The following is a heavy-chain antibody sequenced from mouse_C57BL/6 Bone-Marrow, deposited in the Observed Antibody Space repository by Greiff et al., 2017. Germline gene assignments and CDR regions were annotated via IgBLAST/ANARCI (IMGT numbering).Heavy chain of an antibody. J-gene: IGHJ4*01. CDR2: ISSGSSTI. CDR3: SSRAYYYGFYAMDY. V-gene: IGHV5-17*01. CDR1: GFTFSDYG. Sequence: EVQGVESGGGLVKPGGSLKLSCAASGFTFSDYGMHWVRQAPEKGLEWVAYISSGSSTIYYADTVKGRFTISRDNAKNTLFLQMTSLRSEDTAMYYCSSRAYYYGFYAMDYWGQGTSVTVSS. D-gene: IGHD1-1*01.